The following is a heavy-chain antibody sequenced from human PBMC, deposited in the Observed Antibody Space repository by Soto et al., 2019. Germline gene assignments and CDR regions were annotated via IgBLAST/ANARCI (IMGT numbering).Heavy chain of an antibody. Sequence: SETLSLTCAVYGGSFSDFYWTWIRQPPGEGLEWIGFISYSGTTSYSPSLKSRVAISLDTSKNQFSLSLSSVTAADTAVYYCARGRENSYALDPGGQEPLFPFP. J-gene: IGHJ5*02. CDR2: ISYSGTT. CDR1: GGSFSDFY. V-gene: IGHV4-30-4*08. D-gene: IGHD3-16*01. CDR3: ARGRENSYALDP.